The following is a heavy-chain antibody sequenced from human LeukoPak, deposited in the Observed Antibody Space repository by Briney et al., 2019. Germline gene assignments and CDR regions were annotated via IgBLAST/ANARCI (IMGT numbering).Heavy chain of an antibody. CDR2: MNPNSGGT. V-gene: IGHV1-2*02. D-gene: IGHD3/OR15-3a*01. J-gene: IGHJ6*03. CDR1: GYTFTDHY. CDR3: ARWTADYYMDV. Sequence: ASVKVSCKASGYTFTDHYIHWVRQAPGQGLEWMGGMNPNSGGTKYAQKFQGRVTMTRDTSISTAYTELSSLRSDDTAVYYCARWTADYYMDVWGKGTTVTVSS.